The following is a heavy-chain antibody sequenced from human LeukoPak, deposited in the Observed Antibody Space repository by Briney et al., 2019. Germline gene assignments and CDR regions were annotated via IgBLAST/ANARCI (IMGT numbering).Heavy chain of an antibody. CDR2: ISVYNGNT. Sequence: ASVKVSCKASGYTFTNYGISWVRQAPGQGLEWMGWISVYNGNTNYAQKFQGRVTMTRDTSITTAYMELSRLIFDDTAIYYCATDPNPYSRSFNWFDPWGQGTLVTVPS. D-gene: IGHD4-11*01. CDR1: GYTFTNYG. CDR3: ATDPNPYSRSFNWFDP. V-gene: IGHV1-18*01. J-gene: IGHJ5*02.